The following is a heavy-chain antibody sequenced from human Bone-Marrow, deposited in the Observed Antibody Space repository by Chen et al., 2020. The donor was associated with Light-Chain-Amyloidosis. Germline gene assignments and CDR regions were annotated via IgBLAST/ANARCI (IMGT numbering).Heavy chain of an antibody. CDR3: ARGSWSIYYHGMDV. D-gene: IGHD6-13*01. V-gene: IGHV3-30*04. Sequence: QVHLVESGGGVVQPGGSLRLSCAASGFLFSTYAMYWVRQAPGKGLEWVALVSYDATNVYYIDSVKGRFTISRDNAKNTLYLQMNSLRAEDTAVYYCARGSWSIYYHGMDVWGQGTTVTVSS. CDR2: VSYDATNV. CDR1: GFLFSTYA. J-gene: IGHJ6*02.